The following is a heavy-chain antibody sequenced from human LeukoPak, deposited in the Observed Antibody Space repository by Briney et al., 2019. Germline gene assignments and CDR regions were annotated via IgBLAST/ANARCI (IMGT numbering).Heavy chain of an antibody. D-gene: IGHD3-22*01. CDR2: ISGSGGST. CDR1: GFTFDDYG. Sequence: GGSLRLSCAASGFTFDDYGMSWVRQPPGKGLEWVSAISGSGGSTYYADSVKGRFTISRDNSKNTLYLQMNSLRAEDTAVYYCAKDEGYDSSGSTFDYWGQGTLVTVSS. CDR3: AKDEGYDSSGSTFDY. V-gene: IGHV3-23*01. J-gene: IGHJ4*02.